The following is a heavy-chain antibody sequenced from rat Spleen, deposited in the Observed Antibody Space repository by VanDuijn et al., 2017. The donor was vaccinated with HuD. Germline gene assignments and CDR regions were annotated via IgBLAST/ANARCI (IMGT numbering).Heavy chain of an antibody. CDR3: ARHKKQLYLRYWYFDF. D-gene: IGHD1-2*01. CDR2: ISYDGSST. Sequence: EVQLVESDGGLVQPGRSLKLSCAASGFTFSDYYMAWVRQAPTKGLEWVATISYDGSSTYYRDSVKGRFTISRDNAKSTLYLQMDSLRSEDTATYYCARHKKQLYLRYWYFDFWGPGTMVTVSS. V-gene: IGHV5-29*01. J-gene: IGHJ1*01. CDR1: GFTFSDYY.